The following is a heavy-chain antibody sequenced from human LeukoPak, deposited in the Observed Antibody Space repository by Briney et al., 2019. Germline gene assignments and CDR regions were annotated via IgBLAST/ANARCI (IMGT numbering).Heavy chain of an antibody. D-gene: IGHD3-9*01. Sequence: GGSLRLSCAASGFTFSSYGMSWVRQAPGKGLEWVSAISGSGGSTYYADSVKGRFTISRDNSKNTLYLQMNSLRAEDTAVYYCAKESYYDILTGAGGYWGQGTLVTVSS. J-gene: IGHJ4*02. CDR3: AKESYYDILTGAGGY. CDR1: GFTFSSYG. CDR2: ISGSGGST. V-gene: IGHV3-23*01.